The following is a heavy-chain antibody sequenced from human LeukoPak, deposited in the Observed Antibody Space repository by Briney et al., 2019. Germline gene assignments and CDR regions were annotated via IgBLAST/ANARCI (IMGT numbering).Heavy chain of an antibody. Sequence: PGGSLRLSCAASGFTFSSYAMSWVRQAPGKGLEWVSAISGSGGSTYYADSVKGRFTISRDNSKDTLYLQMNSLRAEDTAVYYCAKPTYYYGSGSYFPFDYWGQGTLVTVSS. D-gene: IGHD3-10*01. V-gene: IGHV3-23*01. J-gene: IGHJ4*02. CDR1: GFTFSSYA. CDR3: AKPTYYYGSGSYFPFDY. CDR2: ISGSGGST.